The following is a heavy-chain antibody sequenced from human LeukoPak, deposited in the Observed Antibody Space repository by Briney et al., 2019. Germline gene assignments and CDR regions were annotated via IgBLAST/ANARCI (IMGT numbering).Heavy chain of an antibody. Sequence: SETLSLTCTVSGGSISNSGYYWAWIRQPPGKGLEWIGSIYYSGTTYYTPSLKSRVTISVDTSKNQFSLQLSSVTPADTAVYYCATSISSGSLKMDYWGQGTLVTVSS. D-gene: IGHD3-22*01. CDR3: ATSISSGSLKMDY. J-gene: IGHJ4*02. V-gene: IGHV4-39*01. CDR1: GGSISNSGYY. CDR2: IYYSGTT.